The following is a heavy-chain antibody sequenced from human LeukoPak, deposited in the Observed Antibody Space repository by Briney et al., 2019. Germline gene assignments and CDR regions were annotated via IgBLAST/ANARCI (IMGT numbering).Heavy chain of an antibody. CDR1: GYTFTGYY. Sequence: GASVKVSCKASGYTFTGYYMHWVRQAPGQGLEWMGWINPNSGGTNYAQKFQGRVTMTRDTSISTAYMELSRLRSDDTAVYCCARDVLGGDSSGYHGDYWGQGTLVTVSS. V-gene: IGHV1-2*02. CDR2: INPNSGGT. CDR3: ARDVLGGDSSGYHGDY. D-gene: IGHD3-22*01. J-gene: IGHJ4*02.